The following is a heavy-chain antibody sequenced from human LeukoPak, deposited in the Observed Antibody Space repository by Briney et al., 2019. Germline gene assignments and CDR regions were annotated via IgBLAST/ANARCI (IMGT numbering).Heavy chain of an antibody. V-gene: IGHV3-74*01. CDR1: GFTFSSYW. J-gene: IGHJ3*02. D-gene: IGHD1-26*01. CDR2: INSDGSST. Sequence: GGSLRLSCAASGFTFSSYWMHWVRQAPGKGLVWVSRINSDGSSTSYADSVKGRFTISRDNAKNSLYLQMNSLRAEDTAVYYCARESHEVGAFDIWGQGTMVTVSS. CDR3: ARESHEVGAFDI.